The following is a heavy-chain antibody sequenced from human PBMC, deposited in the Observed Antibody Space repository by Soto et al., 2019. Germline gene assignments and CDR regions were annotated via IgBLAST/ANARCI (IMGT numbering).Heavy chain of an antibody. CDR2: IYYSGST. J-gene: IGHJ5*02. V-gene: IGHV4-61*01. CDR3: ARYPLVGSGAVRDWFDP. D-gene: IGHD3-10*01. Sequence: QVQLQESGPGLVKPSETLSLTCTVSGGSVSSGSYYWSWIRQPPGKGLEWIGYIYYSGSTNYNPSLKRRLTISVDTPKNQFSLKLSSVTAADTAVYYCARYPLVGSGAVRDWFDPWGQGTLVTVSA. CDR1: GGSVSSGSYY.